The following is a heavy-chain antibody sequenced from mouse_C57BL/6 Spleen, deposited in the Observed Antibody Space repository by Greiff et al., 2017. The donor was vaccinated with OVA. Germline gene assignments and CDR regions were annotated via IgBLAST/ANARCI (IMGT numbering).Heavy chain of an antibody. CDR1: GYSITSGYY. J-gene: IGHJ1*03. V-gene: IGHV3-6*01. Sequence: DVQLQESGPGLVKPSQSLSLTCSVTGYSITSGYYWNWIRQFPGNKLEWMGYISYDGSNNYNPSLKNRISITRDTSKNQFFLKLNSVTTEDTATYYCARMVYDYDVDYWYFDVWGTGTTVTVSS. D-gene: IGHD2-4*01. CDR2: ISYDGSN. CDR3: ARMVYDYDVDYWYFDV.